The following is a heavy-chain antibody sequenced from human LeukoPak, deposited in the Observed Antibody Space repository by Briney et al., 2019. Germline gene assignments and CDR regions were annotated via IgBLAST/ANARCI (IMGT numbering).Heavy chain of an antibody. D-gene: IGHD6-13*01. CDR1: GFTFSAYA. Sequence: GGSLRLSCSASGFTFSAYAMHWVRQAPGKVLEYVSTINDNGRNTYYVDSVKGRFTISRDNSKNTLYLQMSSLRLEDTAVYYCVKGSMAAAGAILSSSFDYWGQGTLVTVSS. CDR3: VKGSMAAAGAILSSSFDY. J-gene: IGHJ4*02. V-gene: IGHV3-64D*06. CDR2: INDNGRNT.